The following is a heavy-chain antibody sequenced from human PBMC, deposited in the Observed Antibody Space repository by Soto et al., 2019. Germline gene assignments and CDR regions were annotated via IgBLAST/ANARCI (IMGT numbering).Heavy chain of an antibody. J-gene: IGHJ5*02. CDR1: GFPFSSYA. Sequence: AGGSLRLSCAHSGFPFSSYAMHWVRQAPGKGLEWVAVISYDGSNKYYADSVKGRFTISRDNSKNTLYLQMNSLRAEDTAVYYCAREMVVVVPAARFSDWFDPWGQGSLVTVS. CDR2: ISYDGSNK. CDR3: AREMVVVVPAARFSDWFDP. V-gene: IGHV3-30-3*01. D-gene: IGHD2-2*01.